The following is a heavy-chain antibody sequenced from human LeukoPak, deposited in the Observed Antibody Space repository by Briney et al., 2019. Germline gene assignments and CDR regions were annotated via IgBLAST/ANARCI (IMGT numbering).Heavy chain of an antibody. V-gene: IGHV1-2*02. CDR1: GYTFTGYY. J-gene: IGHJ4*02. D-gene: IGHD3-10*01. Sequence: GASVKVSCKASGYTFTGYYMHWVRQAPGQGLEWMGWINPNSGGTNYAQKFQGRVTMTRDTSISTAYMELSRLRSDDTAVYYCARVSLPCNMARGVYRYWGQGTLVTVSS. CDR3: ARVSLPCNMARGVYRY. CDR2: INPNSGGT.